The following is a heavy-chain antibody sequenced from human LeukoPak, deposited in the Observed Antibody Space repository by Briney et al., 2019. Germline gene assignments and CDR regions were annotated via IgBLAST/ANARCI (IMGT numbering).Heavy chain of an antibody. CDR3: AKDFEFRLRYFER. CDR1: GFTFDDYA. J-gene: IGHJ3*01. CDR2: ISWNSGSI. Sequence: GGSLRLSCAASGFTFDDYAMHWVRQAPGKGLEWVSGISWNSGSIGYADSVKGRFTISRDNAKNSLYLQMNSLRAEDTALYYCAKDFEFRLRYFERWGQGIMVTVSS. D-gene: IGHD3-9*01. V-gene: IGHV3-9*01.